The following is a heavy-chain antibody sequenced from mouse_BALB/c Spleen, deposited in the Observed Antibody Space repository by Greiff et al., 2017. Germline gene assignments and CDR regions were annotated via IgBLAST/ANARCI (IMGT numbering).Heavy chain of an antibody. Sequence: EVQLQQSGAELVRSGASVKLSCTASGFNIKDYYMHWVKQRPEQGLEWIGWIDPENGDTEYAPKFQGKATMTADTSSNPAYLQLSSLTSEDTAVYYYKNYGNYYAMDYWGQGTSVTVSS. V-gene: IGHV14-4*02. CDR3: KNYGNYYAMDY. CDR2: IDPENGDT. J-gene: IGHJ4*01. D-gene: IGHD2-1*01. CDR1: GFNIKDYY.